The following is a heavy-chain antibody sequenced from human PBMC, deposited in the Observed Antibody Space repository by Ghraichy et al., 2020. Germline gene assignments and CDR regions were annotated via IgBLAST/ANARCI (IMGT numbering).Heavy chain of an antibody. CDR2: IYYSGST. V-gene: IGHV4-31*03. CDR3: ARADFDYDFRGFDP. Sequence: SETLSLTCTVSGGSISSGGYYWSWIRQHPGKGLEWIGYIYYSGSTYYNPSLKSRVTISVDTSKNQFSLKLSSVTAADTAVYYCARADFDYDFRGFDPWGQGTLVTVSS. J-gene: IGHJ5*02. D-gene: IGHD3-3*01. CDR1: GGSISSGGYY.